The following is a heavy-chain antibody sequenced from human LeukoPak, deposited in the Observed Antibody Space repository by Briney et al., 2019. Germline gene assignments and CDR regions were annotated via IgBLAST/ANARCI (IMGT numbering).Heavy chain of an antibody. CDR3: ARDQSSYCSSTSCASTLRY. Sequence: GASVKVSCKASGYTFTGYYMHWVRQAPGQGLEWMGWINPNSGGTNYAQKLQGRVTMTTDTSTSTAYMELRSLRSDDTAVYYCARDQSSYCSSTSCASTLRYWGQGTLVTVSS. V-gene: IGHV1-2*02. CDR1: GYTFTGYY. CDR2: INPNSGGT. J-gene: IGHJ4*02. D-gene: IGHD2-2*01.